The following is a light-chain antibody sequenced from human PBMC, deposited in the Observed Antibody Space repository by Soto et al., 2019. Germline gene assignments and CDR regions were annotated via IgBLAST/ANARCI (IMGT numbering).Light chain of an antibody. J-gene: IGKJ2*01. V-gene: IGKV1-5*01. CDR1: QSLRGW. CDR2: DAS. Sequence: DIPMTQSPSTLSASVGDRVTITCRASQSLRGWLAWYQHRPGKAPKLLIYDASILESGVPSRFSGSGSGTHFTLTISSLQPDDFATYYCQHYNSYSRTFGPGTKLEIK. CDR3: QHYNSYSRT.